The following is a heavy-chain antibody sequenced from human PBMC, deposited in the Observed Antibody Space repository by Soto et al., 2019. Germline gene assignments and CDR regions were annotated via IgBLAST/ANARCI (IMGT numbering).Heavy chain of an antibody. CDR2: INHSGST. CDR1: GGSFSGYY. CDR3: ARGFYGWGSYY. Sequence: SETLSLTCAVYGGSFSGYYWSWIRQPPGKGLEWIGEINHSGSTNYNPSLKSRVTISVDTSKNQFSLKLSSVTAADTAVYYCARGFYGWGSYYGGQETLVTVS. V-gene: IGHV4-34*01. J-gene: IGHJ4*02. D-gene: IGHD3-10*01.